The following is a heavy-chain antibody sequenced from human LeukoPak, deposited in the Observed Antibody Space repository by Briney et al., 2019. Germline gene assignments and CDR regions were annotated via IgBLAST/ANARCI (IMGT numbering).Heavy chain of an antibody. J-gene: IGHJ4*01. V-gene: IGHV1-8*03. D-gene: IGHD3-22*01. Sequence: ASVKVSCKASGYTCTSYDINCVRQATGQGLEWLGWMNPNSGNTGYAQKFQGRVTITRNTSISTAYMELSSMRSADTAVYYCARQHDSSGYTVHGRGHGTLVTVSS. CDR1: GYTCTSYD. CDR2: MNPNSGNT. CDR3: ARQHDSSGYTVHG.